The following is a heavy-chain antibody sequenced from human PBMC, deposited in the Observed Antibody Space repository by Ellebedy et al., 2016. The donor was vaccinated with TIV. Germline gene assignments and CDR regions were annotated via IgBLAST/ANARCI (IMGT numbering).Heavy chain of an antibody. Sequence: SETLSLXXAVSGGSISSGGYSWSWIRQPPGKGLEWIGEINHSGSTNYNPSLKSRVTISVDTSKNQFSLKLSSVTAADTAVYYCARGISGFWQQLVPFDYWGQGTLVTVSS. CDR2: INHSGST. V-gene: IGHV4-30-2*01. CDR3: ARGISGFWQQLVPFDY. D-gene: IGHD6-13*01. CDR1: GGSISSGGYS. J-gene: IGHJ4*02.